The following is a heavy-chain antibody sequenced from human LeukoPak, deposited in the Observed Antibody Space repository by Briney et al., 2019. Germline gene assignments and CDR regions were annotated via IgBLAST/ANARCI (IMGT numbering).Heavy chain of an antibody. Sequence: SETLSLTCIVSGGSISRYYWNWIRQPPGKGLEWIGYIYYSGSTNYNPSLKSRVTISIDTSKNQLSLKLNSVTAADTAVYYCARTEITVPQGPRGFDIWGQGTMVSVSS. J-gene: IGHJ3*02. CDR1: GGSISRYY. V-gene: IGHV4-59*12. D-gene: IGHD3-10*01. CDR3: ARTEITVPQGPRGFDI. CDR2: IYYSGST.